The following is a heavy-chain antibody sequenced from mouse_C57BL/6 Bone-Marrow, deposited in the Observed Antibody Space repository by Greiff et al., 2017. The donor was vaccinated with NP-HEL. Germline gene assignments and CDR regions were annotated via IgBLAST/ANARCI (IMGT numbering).Heavy chain of an antibody. D-gene: IGHD2-12*01. CDR1: GYSITSGYY. J-gene: IGHJ3*01. CDR2: ISYDGSN. CDR3: AVTGRFAY. V-gene: IGHV3-6*01. Sequence: ESGPGLVKPSQSLSLTCSVTGYSITSGYYWNWIRQFPGNKLEWMGYISYDGSNNYNPSLKNRISITRDTSKNQFFLKLNSVTTEDTATYYCAVTGRFAYWGQGTLVTVSA.